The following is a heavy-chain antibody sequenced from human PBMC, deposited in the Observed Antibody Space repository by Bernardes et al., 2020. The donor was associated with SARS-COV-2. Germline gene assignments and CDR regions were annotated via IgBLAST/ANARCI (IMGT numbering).Heavy chain of an antibody. CDR2: IYSGGRI. CDR1: GFTVHNTY. V-gene: IGHV3-66*02. D-gene: IGHD3-22*01. J-gene: IGHJ4*02. CDR3: ARAQYYYDSSGYYYRYYFDY. Sequence: GGSLRLSCAASGFTVHNTYMSWVRQAPGPGLAWVSVIYSGGRIYYANSVKGRFTISRDNSKNTVYLQMNSLRAEDTAVYYCARAQYYYDSSGYYYRYYFDYWGQGTLVTGSS.